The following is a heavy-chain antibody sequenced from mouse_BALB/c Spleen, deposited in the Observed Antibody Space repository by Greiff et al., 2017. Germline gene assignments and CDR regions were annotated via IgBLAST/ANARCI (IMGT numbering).Heavy chain of an antibody. V-gene: IGHV5-6-5*01. D-gene: IGHD1-1*01. CDR3: AGGYGSSYFDD. Sequence: EVKVVESGGGLVKPGGSLKLSCAASGFTFSSYAMSWVRQTPEKRLEWVASISSGGSTYYPDSVKGRFTISRDNARNILFLQMSSLRSEETTMYYCAGGYGSSYFDDWGQGTTRTVTS. CDR2: ISSGGST. CDR1: GFTFSSYA. J-gene: IGHJ2*01.